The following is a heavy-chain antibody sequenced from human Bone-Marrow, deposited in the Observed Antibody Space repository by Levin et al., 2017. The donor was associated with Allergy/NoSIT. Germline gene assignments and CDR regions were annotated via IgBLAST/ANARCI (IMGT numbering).Heavy chain of an antibody. D-gene: IGHD3-10*01. J-gene: IGHJ4*02. CDR2: ISGGGGST. CDR3: AKHFGSGTSDNYLDF. CDR1: GFTFSSYG. V-gene: IGHV3-23*01. Sequence: GESLKISCAASGFTFSSYGMSWVRQAPGEGLEWLSAISGGGGSTYYADSVKGRFTISRDNARNTVYLQVNSLRAEDTAIYYCAKHFGSGTSDNYLDFWGQGTLVTVSS.